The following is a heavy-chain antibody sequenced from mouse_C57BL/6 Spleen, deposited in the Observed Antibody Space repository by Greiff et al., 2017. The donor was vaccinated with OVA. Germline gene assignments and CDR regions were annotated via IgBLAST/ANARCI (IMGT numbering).Heavy chain of an antibody. J-gene: IGHJ4*01. Sequence: QVQLQQPGAELVKPGASVKMSCKASGYTFTSYWITWVKQRPGQGLEWIGDIYPGSGSTNYNEKFKSKATLTVDTSSSTAYMQLSSLTSGDSAVYYCARKDSYYAMDYWGQGTSVTVSS. CDR1: GYTFTSYW. CDR3: ARKDSYYAMDY. V-gene: IGHV1-55*01. CDR2: IYPGSGST.